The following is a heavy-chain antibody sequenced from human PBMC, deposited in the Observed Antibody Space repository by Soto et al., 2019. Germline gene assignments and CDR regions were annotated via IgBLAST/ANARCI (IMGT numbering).Heavy chain of an antibody. J-gene: IGHJ4*02. Sequence: GASVKVSCKASGYTFASYGISWVRQAPGQGLEWMGWISAYNGNTNYAQKLQGRVTMNTDTFTSTAYMKLRSLRSDDTAVYYCARDNRNWNYVSDYWGQGTLVTVSS. CDR2: ISAYNGNT. D-gene: IGHD1-7*01. CDR1: GYTFASYG. V-gene: IGHV1-18*04. CDR3: ARDNRNWNYVSDY.